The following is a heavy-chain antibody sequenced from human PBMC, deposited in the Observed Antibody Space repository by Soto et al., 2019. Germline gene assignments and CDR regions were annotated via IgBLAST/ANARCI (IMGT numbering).Heavy chain of an antibody. CDR1: GGTFSSYA. J-gene: IGHJ6*02. V-gene: IGHV1-69*06. CDR2: IIPIFGTA. Sequence: QVQLVQSGAEVKKPGSSVKVSCKASGGTFSSYAISWVRQAPGQGPEWMGGIIPIFGTANYAHKFQGRVTITADKSTSTAYMEQSSMRSEDTAVYYCARGIDCSGGSCYSRDYYYYGMDVWGQGTKVTVSS. D-gene: IGHD2-15*01. CDR3: ARGIDCSGGSCYSRDYYYYGMDV.